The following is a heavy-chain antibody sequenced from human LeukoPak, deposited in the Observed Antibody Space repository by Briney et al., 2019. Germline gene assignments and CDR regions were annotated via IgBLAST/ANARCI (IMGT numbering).Heavy chain of an antibody. CDR1: GFTFSSYA. CDR3: AKWMTLGPSYSLDV. V-gene: IGHV3-23*01. D-gene: IGHD3-16*01. J-gene: IGHJ6*02. CDR2: ITSSGDST. Sequence: GGSLRLSCAASGFTFSSYAMTWVRQAPGKRLEWVSAITSSGDSTYYADSVKGRFAISRDNSRNTLSLQMSSLRAEDAAVYYCAKWMTLGPSYSLDVWGQGTTVTVSS.